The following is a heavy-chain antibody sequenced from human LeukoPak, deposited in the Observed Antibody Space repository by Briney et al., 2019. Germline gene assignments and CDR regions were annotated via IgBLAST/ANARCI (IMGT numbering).Heavy chain of an antibody. D-gene: IGHD1-1*01. Sequence: PGGSLRLSCAASGFTFSSYSMNWVRQAPGKGLEWVSSISSSSSYIHYADSVRGRFTISRDNAKNSLYLQMNSLRAEDTAVYYCARDPADWNYNDYWGQGTLVTVSS. CDR3: ARDPADWNYNDY. V-gene: IGHV3-21*01. J-gene: IGHJ4*02. CDR2: ISSSSSYI. CDR1: GFTFSSYS.